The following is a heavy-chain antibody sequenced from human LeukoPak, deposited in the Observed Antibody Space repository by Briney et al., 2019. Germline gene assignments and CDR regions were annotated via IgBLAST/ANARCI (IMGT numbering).Heavy chain of an antibody. J-gene: IGHJ3*02. CDR1: GYTFTGDY. V-gene: IGHV1-2*02. Sequence: ASVKVSCKASGYTFTGDYMHWVRQAPGQGLEWMGWINPNSGDTNYAQKFQGRVTMTRDTSISTAYMELSRLRPDDTAVYYCAISKDYYDSSGYYSYPFDIWGQGTMVTVSS. D-gene: IGHD3-22*01. CDR3: AISKDYYDSSGYYSYPFDI. CDR2: INPNSGDT.